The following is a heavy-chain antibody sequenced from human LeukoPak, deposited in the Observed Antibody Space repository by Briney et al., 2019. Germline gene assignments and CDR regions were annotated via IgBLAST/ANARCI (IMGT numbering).Heavy chain of an antibody. CDR3: ARDLITMVRGVIPY. CDR2: ISSSSSTI. J-gene: IGHJ4*02. CDR1: GFTFSSYS. V-gene: IGHV3-48*01. Sequence: GGSLRLSCAASGFTFSSYSMNWVRQAPGKGLEWVSYISSSSSTIYYADSVKGRFTISRDNAKNSLYLQMNSLRAEDTAVYYYARDLITMVRGVIPYWGQGTLVTVSS. D-gene: IGHD3-10*01.